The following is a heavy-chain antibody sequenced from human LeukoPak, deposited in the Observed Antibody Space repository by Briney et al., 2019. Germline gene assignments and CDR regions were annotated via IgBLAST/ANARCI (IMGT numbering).Heavy chain of an antibody. CDR3: VKAFGGAAAVSWYFQH. D-gene: IGHD6-13*01. Sequence: GGSLRLSCSASGFTFSTYSMHWVRQAPGKGLEYVSAISSNGGSTYYADSVKGRFTISRDNSENTLYLQMSSLRAEDTAVYYCVKAFGGAAAVSWYFQHWGQGTLVTVSS. J-gene: IGHJ1*01. V-gene: IGHV3-64D*06. CDR2: ISSNGGST. CDR1: GFTFSTYS.